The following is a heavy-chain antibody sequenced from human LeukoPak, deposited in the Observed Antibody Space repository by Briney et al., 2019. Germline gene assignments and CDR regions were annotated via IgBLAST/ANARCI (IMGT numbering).Heavy chain of an antibody. J-gene: IGHJ4*02. D-gene: IGHD1-26*01. Sequence: ASVKVSCKTSGYIFTSYCINWVRQAPGQGLEWMGWISAYNGKTQFAQKFQGRVTMTTDTSTSTAYMELKSLTSDDTAVYYCARWDRATATTFDYWGQGNPVIVSS. CDR3: ARWDRATATTFDY. CDR1: GYIFTSYC. CDR2: ISAYNGKT. V-gene: IGHV1-18*01.